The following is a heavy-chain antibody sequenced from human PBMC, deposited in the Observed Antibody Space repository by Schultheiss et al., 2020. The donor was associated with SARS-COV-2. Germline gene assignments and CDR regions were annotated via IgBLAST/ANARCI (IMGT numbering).Heavy chain of an antibody. CDR2: IKSKTDGGTT. D-gene: IGHD7-27*01. J-gene: IGHJ6*03. V-gene: IGHV3-15*01. CDR1: GFTFSDYY. CDR3: TTDPTGDGYYYYYYMDV. Sequence: GGSLRLSCAASGFTFSDYYMSWIRQAPGKGLEWVGRIKSKTDGGTTDYAAPVKGRFTISRDDSKNTLYLQMNSLKTEDTAVYYCTTDPTGDGYYYYYYMDVWGKGTTVTVSS.